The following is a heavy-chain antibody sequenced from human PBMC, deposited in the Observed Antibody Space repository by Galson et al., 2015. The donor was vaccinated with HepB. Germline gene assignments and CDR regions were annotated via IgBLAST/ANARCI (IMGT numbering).Heavy chain of an antibody. CDR2: ISANSGRT. CDR1: GYTFTTNG. V-gene: IGHV1-18*04. D-gene: IGHD2-15*01. J-gene: IGHJ4*02. Sequence: SVKVSCKASGYTFTTNGISWVRQAPGRGLEWVGWISANSGRTTYAWRLLGRLTLTTDTSTSTAYMELRSPRSDDTAIYYCARDRSHSLDFWGQGTLVTVSS. CDR3: ARDRSHSLDF.